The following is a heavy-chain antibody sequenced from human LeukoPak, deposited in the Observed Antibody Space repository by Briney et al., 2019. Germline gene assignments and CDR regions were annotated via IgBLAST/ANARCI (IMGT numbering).Heavy chain of an antibody. Sequence: PSETLSLTCTVSGGSISSYYWSWIRQPAGKGLEWIGRIYTSGSTNYNPSLKSRVTMSVDTSKNQFSLKLSSVTAADTAVYYCARGTITMIVVVTPAFDYWGQGTLVTVSS. CDR2: IYTSGST. D-gene: IGHD3-22*01. V-gene: IGHV4-4*07. CDR1: GGSISSYY. J-gene: IGHJ4*02. CDR3: ARGTITMIVVVTPAFDY.